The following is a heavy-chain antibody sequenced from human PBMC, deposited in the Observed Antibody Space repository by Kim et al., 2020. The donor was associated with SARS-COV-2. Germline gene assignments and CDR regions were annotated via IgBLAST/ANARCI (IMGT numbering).Heavy chain of an antibody. D-gene: IGHD3-16*02. Sequence: GGSLRLSCAASGFTFSSYAMSWVRQAPGKGLEWVSAISGSGGSTYYADSVKGRFTISRDNSKNTLYLQMNSLRAEDTAVYYCAKDPMITFGGVIVNDAFAIWGQGTMVTVSS. V-gene: IGHV3-23*01. J-gene: IGHJ3*02. CDR2: ISGSGGST. CDR3: AKDPMITFGGVIVNDAFAI. CDR1: GFTFSSYA.